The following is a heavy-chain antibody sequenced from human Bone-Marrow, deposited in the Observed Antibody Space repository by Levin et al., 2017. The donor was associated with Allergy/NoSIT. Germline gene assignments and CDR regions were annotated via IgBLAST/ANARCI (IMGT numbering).Heavy chain of an antibody. CDR2: ISSRSNYI. CDR1: GFTVSSNS. CDR3: AMDRAASAVAGPYYFDY. D-gene: IGHD6-19*01. Sequence: GGSLRLSCAASGFTVSSNSMNWVRQAPGKGLEWVSSISSRSNYIYYADSVKGLFTISSDNAKHSLYLQMNCLRVDDTAVYYCAMDRAASAVAGPYYFDYWGQGTLVTVSS. V-gene: IGHV3-21*01. J-gene: IGHJ4*02.